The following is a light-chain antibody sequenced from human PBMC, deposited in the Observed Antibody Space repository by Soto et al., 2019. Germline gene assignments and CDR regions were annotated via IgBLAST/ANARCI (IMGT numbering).Light chain of an antibody. V-gene: IGKV3-20*01. J-gene: IGKJ1*01. CDR3: QHYGSSMWT. CDR1: QSVSSTY. Sequence: EIVLTQSPGTLSLSPGEGATLSCRASQSVSSTYLAWYQQKPGQAPRLLIYGASSRATGIPDRFSGSGSGTDFPLTISRLEPEDFEVYFCQHYGSSMWTFGQGTKVEIK. CDR2: GAS.